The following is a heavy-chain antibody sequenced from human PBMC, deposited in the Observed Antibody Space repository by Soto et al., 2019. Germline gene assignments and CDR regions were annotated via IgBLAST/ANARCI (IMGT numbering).Heavy chain of an antibody. CDR1: GYPFSAFD. CDR3: VRQPGGVATPGDDY. J-gene: IGHJ4*02. Sequence: QVQLVQSGAEVKKPGASVKVSCEASGYPFSAFDINWVRQVGGQGLEWMGWMNPDSGDTAFAQRFQDRITMTRSTSISTADMELSRLTSDDTAVYFCVRQPGGVATPGDDYWGQGTLVTVSS. D-gene: IGHD2-15*01. CDR2: MNPDSGDT. V-gene: IGHV1-8*01.